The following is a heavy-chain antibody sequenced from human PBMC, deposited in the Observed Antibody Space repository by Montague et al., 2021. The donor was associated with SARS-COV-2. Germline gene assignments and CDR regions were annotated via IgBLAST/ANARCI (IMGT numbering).Heavy chain of an antibody. D-gene: IGHD4-17*01. CDR2: MYNSGTT. CDR1: GDSTSCPNCY. J-gene: IGHJ5*02. V-gene: IGHV4-39*01. CDR3: ARHRNYGDHSLDNWFHP. Sequence: ETLSLTCTVSGDSTSCPNCYWGWIRQAPGKGLDWIGTMYNSGTTYYXPSLKSRLTISIDTSKNQFSLKLTSVTAADTAVYYCARHRNYGDHSLDNWFHPWGQGTLVTVSS.